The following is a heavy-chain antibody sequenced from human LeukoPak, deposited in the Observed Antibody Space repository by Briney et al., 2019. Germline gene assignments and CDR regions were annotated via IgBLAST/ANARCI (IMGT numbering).Heavy chain of an antibody. J-gene: IGHJ4*02. CDR2: IYDSGAT. CDR1: GGSISSSSSIC. Sequence: SETLSLTCAVSGGSISSSSSICWTWVRQPPGKGLEWIGEIYDSGATNYNPSLKSRVAMLLDKSKNQFSLKLSSVTAADTAVYYCARNGGNSDYDYWGQGTLVTVSA. D-gene: IGHD4-23*01. V-gene: IGHV4-4*02. CDR3: ARNGGNSDYDY.